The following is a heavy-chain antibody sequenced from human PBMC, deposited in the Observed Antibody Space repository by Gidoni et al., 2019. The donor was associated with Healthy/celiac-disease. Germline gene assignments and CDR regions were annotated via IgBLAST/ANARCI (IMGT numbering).Heavy chain of an antibody. CDR2: INPNTGNQ. CDR3: AREGVGPDYYGSGELDY. CDR1: GYTFTSYA. D-gene: IGHD3-10*01. J-gene: IGHJ4*02. Sequence: QVQLVQSGSELKKHGASVKVSCKASGYTFTSYAMNWVRQAPGQGLEWMGWINPNTGNQTYAQGFTGRFVFSLDTSVSTAYLQISSLKAEDTAVYYCAREGVGPDYYGSGELDYWGQGTLVTVSS. V-gene: IGHV7-4-1*02.